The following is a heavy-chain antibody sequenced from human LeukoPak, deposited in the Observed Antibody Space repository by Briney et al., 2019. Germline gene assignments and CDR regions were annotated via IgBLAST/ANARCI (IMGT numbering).Heavy chain of an antibody. CDR1: GGTFSSYA. D-gene: IGHD2-2*02. V-gene: IGHV1-69*01. J-gene: IGHJ6*03. Sequence: ASVKVSCKASGGTFSSYAISWVRQAPGQGLEWMGGIIPIFGTANYAQKFQGRVTITADESTSTAYMELSSLRSEDTAVYYCARGDCSSTSCYNDYYYMDVWXXGTTVTVSS. CDR3: ARGDCSSTSCYNDYYYMDV. CDR2: IIPIFGTA.